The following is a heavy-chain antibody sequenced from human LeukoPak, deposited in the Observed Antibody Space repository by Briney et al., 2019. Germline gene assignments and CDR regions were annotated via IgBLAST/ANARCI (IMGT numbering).Heavy chain of an antibody. Sequence: GGSLRLSCAASGFTVSSNYMSWVRQAPGKGLEWVSVIYSGGSTYYADSVKGRFTISRDNAKNSLYLQMNSLRAEDTAVYYCARGGGYYDSSGYHFDYWGQGTLVTVSS. CDR2: IYSGGST. V-gene: IGHV3-66*01. J-gene: IGHJ4*02. D-gene: IGHD3-22*01. CDR3: ARGGGYYDSSGYHFDY. CDR1: GFTVSSNY.